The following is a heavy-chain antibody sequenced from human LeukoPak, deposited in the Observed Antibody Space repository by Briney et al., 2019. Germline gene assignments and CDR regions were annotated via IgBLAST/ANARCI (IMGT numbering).Heavy chain of an antibody. D-gene: IGHD3-22*01. CDR1: GGSISSYY. CDR2: IYYIGST. J-gene: IGHJ4*02. V-gene: IGHV4-59*01. Sequence: PSETLSLTCTVSGGSISSYYWTWIRQPPGKGLEWIGYIYYIGSTHYNPSLKSRVTISVDTSKNQFSLKVSSVTAADTAVYYCARGDYYDSSGPFDYWGQGTLVTVSS. CDR3: ARGDYYDSSGPFDY.